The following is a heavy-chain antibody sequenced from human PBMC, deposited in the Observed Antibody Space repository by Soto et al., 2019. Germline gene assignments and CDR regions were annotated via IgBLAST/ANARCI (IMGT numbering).Heavy chain of an antibody. CDR2: FDPADGET. CDR3: ARVVVVAATRSQDAIDV. J-gene: IGHJ6*02. V-gene: IGHV1-24*01. Sequence: ASVKVSCKVSGYTLTELSMHWVRQAPGKGLEWMGGFDPADGETIYAQKFQGRVTMTEDTSTDTAYMELSSLRSEDTAVYYCARVVVVAATRSQDAIDVRGQGTMVTGSS. CDR1: GYTLTELS. D-gene: IGHD2-15*01.